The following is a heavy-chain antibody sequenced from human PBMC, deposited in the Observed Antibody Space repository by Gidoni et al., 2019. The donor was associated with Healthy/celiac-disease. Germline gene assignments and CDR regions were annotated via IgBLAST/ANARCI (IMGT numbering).Heavy chain of an antibody. D-gene: IGHD2-21*02. Sequence: EVQLVESGGGLVKPGGSLRLSCAASGFTFINAWMSWFRQAPGKGLEWVGRIKSKTDGGTTDYAAPVKGRFTISRDDSKNTLYLQMNSLKTEDTAVYYCTTSLAYCGGDCYPGDWYFDLWGRGTLVTVSS. CDR1: GFTFINAW. CDR2: IKSKTDGGTT. CDR3: TTSLAYCGGDCYPGDWYFDL. V-gene: IGHV3-15*01. J-gene: IGHJ2*01.